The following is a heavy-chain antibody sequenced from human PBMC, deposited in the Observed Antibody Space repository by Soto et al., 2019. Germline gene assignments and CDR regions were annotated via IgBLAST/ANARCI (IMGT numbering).Heavy chain of an antibody. CDR1: GYTFTGNY. CDR3: ARDDSTGGYYYYGMDV. D-gene: IGHD3-22*01. CDR2: INPNSGGT. Sequence: GASVKVSSKASGYTFTGNYMHWVGQAPGQGLEWMGWINPNSGGTNYAQKFQGWVTMTRDTSISTAYMELSRLRSDDTAVYYCARDDSTGGYYYYGMDVWGQGTTVTVSS. V-gene: IGHV1-2*04. J-gene: IGHJ6*02.